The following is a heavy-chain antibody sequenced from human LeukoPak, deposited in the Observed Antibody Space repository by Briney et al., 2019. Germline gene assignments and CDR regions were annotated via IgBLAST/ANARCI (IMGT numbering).Heavy chain of an antibody. CDR1: GFTFSDYD. CDR3: GRAFPPLRVSSAGDF. D-gene: IGHD2-8*01. V-gene: IGHV3-21*01. CDR2: ISGRSSHM. Sequence: PGGSLRLCCSASGFTFSDYDINWVRQAPVKVLHWISSISGRSSHMYYGYSVKGRFSISRDNAKNSLYLQMNSLGVEDTAVYYCGRAFPPLRVSSAGDFWGQGVLVTVSS. J-gene: IGHJ4*02.